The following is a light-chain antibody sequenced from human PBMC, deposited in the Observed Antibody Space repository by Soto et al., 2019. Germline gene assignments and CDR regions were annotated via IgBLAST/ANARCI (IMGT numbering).Light chain of an antibody. CDR1: QGISNY. Sequence: DIQMTQSPSSLSASVGDRVTITCRASQGISNYLAWYQQKPGKVPKLLIYAASTLQSGVPSRLSGSGSGTDFTLTISSLPPEDVATYYCPKYNSAPWTFGQGTKVEIK. CDR3: PKYNSAPWT. CDR2: AAS. J-gene: IGKJ1*01. V-gene: IGKV1-27*01.